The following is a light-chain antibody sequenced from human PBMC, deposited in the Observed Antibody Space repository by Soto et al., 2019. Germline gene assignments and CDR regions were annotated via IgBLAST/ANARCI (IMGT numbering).Light chain of an antibody. Sequence: QSVLTQPASVSGSPGQSITISCTGTSSDVGGYNSVSWYQQHPCKDPKLMIYDVSNRPSGVSNRFSGSKSGNTASLTISGLQAEDEADYYCSSYTSSSTLVFGTGTKLTVL. J-gene: IGLJ1*01. CDR1: SSDVGGYNS. CDR2: DVS. CDR3: SSYTSSSTLV. V-gene: IGLV2-14*01.